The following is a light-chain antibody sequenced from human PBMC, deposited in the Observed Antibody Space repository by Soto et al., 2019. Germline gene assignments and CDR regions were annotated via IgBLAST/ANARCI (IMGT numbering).Light chain of an antibody. CDR2: QAS. CDR3: QHYNSYPIT. J-gene: IGKJ5*01. Sequence: DIQMTQSPATLSASVGDRVTITCRASESLSIWLAWYQQKPGKAPNLLIYQASSLESGVPSRFSGSGSGTEFTLTISSLQPDYFATYYCQHYNSYPITFGQGTRLEIK. V-gene: IGKV1-5*03. CDR1: ESLSIW.